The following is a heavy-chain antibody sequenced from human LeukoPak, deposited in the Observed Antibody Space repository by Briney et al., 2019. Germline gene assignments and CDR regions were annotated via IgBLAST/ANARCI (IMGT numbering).Heavy chain of an antibody. J-gene: IGHJ4*02. D-gene: IGHD4/OR15-4a*01. Sequence: PGRSLRLSCAASGFTFSSCGMHWVRQAPGKGLEWVAVIWYDGSNKYYADSVKGRFTISRDNSKNTLYLQMNSLRAEDTAVYYCAKDATGLSGAIDYWGQGTLVTVSS. CDR2: IWYDGSNK. V-gene: IGHV3-33*06. CDR3: AKDATGLSGAIDY. CDR1: GFTFSSCG.